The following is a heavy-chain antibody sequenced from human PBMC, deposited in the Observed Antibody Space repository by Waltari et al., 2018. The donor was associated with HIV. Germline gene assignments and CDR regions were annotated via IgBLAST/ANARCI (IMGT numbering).Heavy chain of an antibody. CDR3: ARGHRDGVVIRWFDP. J-gene: IGHJ5*02. Sequence: QVQLQESGPGLVKPSQTLSLTCTVSGGSISSGSYYWSWIRQPAGKGLEWIGRIYTSGSTNYNPSLKSRVTISVDTSKNQFSLKLSSVTAADTAVYYCARGHRDGVVIRWFDPWGQGTLVTVSS. CDR1: GGSISSGSYY. V-gene: IGHV4-61*02. CDR2: IYTSGST. D-gene: IGHD3-3*01.